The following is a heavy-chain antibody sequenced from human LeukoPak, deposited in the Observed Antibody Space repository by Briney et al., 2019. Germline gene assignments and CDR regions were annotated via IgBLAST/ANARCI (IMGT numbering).Heavy chain of an antibody. CDR1: GGSISSGGYY. Sequence: SETLSLTCTVSGGSISSGGYYWSWIRQHPGKGLEWIGYIYYSGSTYYNPSLKSRVTISVDTSKNQFSLKLSSVTAADTAVYYCARGDSSGYYSGDLDYWGQGTLVTVSS. V-gene: IGHV4-31*03. J-gene: IGHJ4*02. CDR2: IYYSGST. CDR3: ARGDSSGYYSGDLDY. D-gene: IGHD3-22*01.